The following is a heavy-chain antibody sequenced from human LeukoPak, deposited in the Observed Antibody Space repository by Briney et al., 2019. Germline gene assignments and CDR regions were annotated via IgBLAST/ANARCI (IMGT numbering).Heavy chain of an antibody. D-gene: IGHD5-12*01. J-gene: IGHJ5*02. Sequence: PSQTLSLTCTVSGGSISSGDYYWSWIRQPPGKGLEWIGYIYYSGSTYYNPSLKSRVTISVDTSKNQFSLKLSSVTAADTAVYYCARAHRYIVADWFDPWGQGTLVTVSS. CDR3: ARAHRYIVADWFDP. V-gene: IGHV4-30-4*08. CDR1: GGSISSGDYY. CDR2: IYYSGST.